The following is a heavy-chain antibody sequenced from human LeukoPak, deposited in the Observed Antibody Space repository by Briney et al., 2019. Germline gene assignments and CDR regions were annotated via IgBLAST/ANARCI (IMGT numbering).Heavy chain of an antibody. CDR3: VRVKGSYFDY. CDR1: GFPLSSYS. J-gene: IGHJ4*02. CDR2: ISSSGSAI. V-gene: IGHV3-48*01. D-gene: IGHD2-15*01. Sequence: GGSLRLSCAASGFPLSSYSRNWVRQAPGKGLEWVSYISSSGSAIYYVDSVKGRFTVSRDNAKNSLFLQMNSPRAEDTAVYYCVRVKGSYFDYWGQGALVTVSS.